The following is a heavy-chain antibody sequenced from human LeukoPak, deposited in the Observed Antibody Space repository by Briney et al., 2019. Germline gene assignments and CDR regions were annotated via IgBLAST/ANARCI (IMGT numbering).Heavy chain of an antibody. CDR1: GGTFSKYT. D-gene: IGHD5-24*01. CDR3: ARLEEEAVEMARSGVY. J-gene: IGHJ4*02. V-gene: IGHV1-69*13. CDR2: ITPLFGTA. Sequence: GASVKVSCKASGGTFSKYTISWVRQRPGQGLEWMGGITPLFGTANYAQKFQGRVTITADESASTAYMELSSLRSEDTAVYYCARLEEEAVEMARSGVYWGQGTLVTVSS.